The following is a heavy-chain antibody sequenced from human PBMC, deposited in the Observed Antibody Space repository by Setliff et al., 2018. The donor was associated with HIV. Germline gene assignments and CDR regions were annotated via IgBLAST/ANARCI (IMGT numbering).Heavy chain of an antibody. D-gene: IGHD3-10*01. V-gene: IGHV1-2*02. CDR1: GYTFTAYY. Sequence: ASVKVSCKASGYTFTAYYIHWVRQAPGQGLEWMGWINSNNGGTKYAQNFQGRVTMTRDTSITTAYMELSRLISDDTAVYYCAREERYYGGKGALDYWGQGTLVTVSS. CDR3: AREERYYGGKGALDY. J-gene: IGHJ4*02. CDR2: INSNNGGT.